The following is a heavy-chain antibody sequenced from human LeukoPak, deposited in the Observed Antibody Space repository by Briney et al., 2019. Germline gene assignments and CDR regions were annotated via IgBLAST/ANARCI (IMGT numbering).Heavy chain of an antibody. CDR2: IKSKTDGETT. CDR3: TTDLGTYYHGSQRLIPIDY. Sequence: GGSLRLSCVDSGFTFTNAWMSWVRQAPGKGLEWIGRIKSKTDGETTNYAEPVRGRFTISRDDSRSAVYLQMNSPKIEDTAVYYCTTDLGTYYHGSQRLIPIDYWGQGTLVTVSS. CDR1: GFTFTNAW. J-gene: IGHJ4*02. V-gene: IGHV3-15*01. D-gene: IGHD3-10*01.